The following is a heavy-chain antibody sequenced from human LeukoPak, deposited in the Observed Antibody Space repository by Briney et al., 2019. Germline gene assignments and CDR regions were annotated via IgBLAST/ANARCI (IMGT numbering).Heavy chain of an antibody. Sequence: GGSLRLSCAASGITLSNYAMSWVRQAPGKGLEWVSGISESGDNSYYADSVKGRFTISRDNSKNILFLQMDGLRVEDTAIYYCTIPVLRGDTDYWGQGTLVTVSS. V-gene: IGHV3-23*01. CDR1: GITLSNYA. CDR2: ISESGDNS. J-gene: IGHJ4*02. CDR3: TIPVLRGDTDY. D-gene: IGHD3-10*01.